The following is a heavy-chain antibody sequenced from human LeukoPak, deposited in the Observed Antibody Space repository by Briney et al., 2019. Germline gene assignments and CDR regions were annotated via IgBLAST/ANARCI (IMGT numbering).Heavy chain of an antibody. J-gene: IGHJ6*02. Sequence: PGGSLRLSCAASGVTFDDYAMHWVRQAPGKGLEWVSGIXWXXXTIGYADSVKGRFTISRDNAKNSLYLQMNSLRAEDTALYYCAXVGTRYCSSTSCYYYYGMDVWGQGTTVTVSS. CDR1: GVTFDDYA. V-gene: IGHV3-9*01. D-gene: IGHD2-2*01. CDR2: IXWXXXTI. CDR3: AXVGTRYCSSTSCYYYYGMDV.